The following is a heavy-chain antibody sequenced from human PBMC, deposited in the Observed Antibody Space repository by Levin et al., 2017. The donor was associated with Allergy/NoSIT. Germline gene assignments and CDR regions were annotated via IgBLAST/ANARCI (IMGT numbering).Heavy chain of an antibody. D-gene: IGHD4-17*01. V-gene: IGHV5-10-1*01. CDR1: GYSFTSYW. J-gene: IGHJ4*02. Sequence: KVSCKGSGYSFTSYWISWVRQMPGKGLEWMGRIDPSDSYTNYSPSFQGHVTISADKSISTAYLQWSSLKASDTAMYYCARHHGDYVSFDYWGQGTLVTVSS. CDR3: ARHHGDYVSFDY. CDR2: IDPSDSYT.